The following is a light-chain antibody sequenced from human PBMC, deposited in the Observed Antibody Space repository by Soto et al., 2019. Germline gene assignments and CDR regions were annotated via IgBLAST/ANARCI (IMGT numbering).Light chain of an antibody. CDR2: ANS. Sequence: QTVVTQPPSVSGAPGQRVTISCTGSSSNIGAGYDVHWYQQLPGTAPKLLIYANSNRPSGVPDRFSGSKSDTSASLAITGLQADDEADYYCQSYDSSLSASVIFGGGTKVTVL. CDR1: SSNIGAGYD. J-gene: IGLJ2*01. V-gene: IGLV1-40*01. CDR3: QSYDSSLSASVI.